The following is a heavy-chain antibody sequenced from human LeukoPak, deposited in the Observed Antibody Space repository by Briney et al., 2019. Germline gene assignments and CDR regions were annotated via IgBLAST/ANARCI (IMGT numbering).Heavy chain of an antibody. V-gene: IGHV1-18*01. Sequence: ASVKVSCRASGYIFTSCGFTWVRQAPGQGLEWLGWINAYNGDTSYAPKLQGRVTMTTDTSTTTAYMELRNLRSDDTAVSYCGRGQLPQPNWFDPWGQGTLVAVSS. J-gene: IGHJ5*02. CDR3: GRGQLPQPNWFDP. D-gene: IGHD2-2*01. CDR2: INAYNGDT. CDR1: GYIFTSCG.